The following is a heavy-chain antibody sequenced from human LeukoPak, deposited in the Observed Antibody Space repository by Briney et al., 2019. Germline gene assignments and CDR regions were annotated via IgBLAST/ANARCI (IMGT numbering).Heavy chain of an antibody. CDR1: GVSFSTFD. Sequence: GGSLRLSCAASGVSFSTFDMSWVRQSPGKGLEWVSSILGIDDSTYYADSVQGRFTISKDNSKNLLYVQMNSLRAEDTALYYCARDLYGSGSYYFDSWGQGTLVTVSS. J-gene: IGHJ4*02. CDR2: ILGIDDST. D-gene: IGHD3-10*01. V-gene: IGHV3-23*01. CDR3: ARDLYGSGSYYFDS.